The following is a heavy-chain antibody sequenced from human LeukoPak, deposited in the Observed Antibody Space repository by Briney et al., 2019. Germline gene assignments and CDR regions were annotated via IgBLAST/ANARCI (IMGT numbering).Heavy chain of an antibody. D-gene: IGHD3-22*01. CDR2: IYDSGST. CDR1: GDSISSYY. V-gene: IGHV4-59*01. J-gene: IGHJ4*02. Sequence: SETLSLTCTVSGDSISSYYWTWIRQPPGKGLEWIAYIYDSGSTDYNPSLKSRVTISVDTSKNQFSLKLSSVTAADTAVYYCARGYDSSGNFDYWGQGTLVTVSS. CDR3: ARGYDSSGNFDY.